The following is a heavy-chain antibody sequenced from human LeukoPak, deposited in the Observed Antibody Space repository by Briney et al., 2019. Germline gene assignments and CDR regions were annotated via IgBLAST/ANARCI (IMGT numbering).Heavy chain of an antibody. D-gene: IGHD4-23*01. V-gene: IGHV3-48*03. Sequence: GGSLRLSCTASGFTFRSFEMNWVRQAPGEGLEWVSYISSTGKTIYYADSVKGRFIIPRDNAKNSLYLQMTSLRVEDPAVYYCARVYGGNPDYWGQGTLVTVSS. J-gene: IGHJ4*02. CDR3: ARVYGGNPDY. CDR2: ISSTGKTI. CDR1: GFTFRSFE.